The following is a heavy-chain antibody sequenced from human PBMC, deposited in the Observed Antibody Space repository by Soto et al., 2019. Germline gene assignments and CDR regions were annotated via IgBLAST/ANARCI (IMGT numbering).Heavy chain of an antibody. CDR3: ARGGRRYSGFGNFDY. D-gene: IGHD5-12*01. Sequence: SETLSLTCAVYGGSFSGYYWSWIRQPPGKGLEWIGEINHSGSTNYNPSLKSRVTISVDTSKNQFSLKLSSVTAADTAVYYCARGGRRYSGFGNFDYWGQGTLVTVSS. V-gene: IGHV4-34*01. J-gene: IGHJ4*02. CDR1: GGSFSGYY. CDR2: INHSGST.